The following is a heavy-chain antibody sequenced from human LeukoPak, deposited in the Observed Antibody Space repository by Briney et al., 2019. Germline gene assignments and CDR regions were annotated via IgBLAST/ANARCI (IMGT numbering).Heavy chain of an antibody. CDR3: AKGGGSYFRRVTYYYYYMDV. CDR2: INGSGDST. J-gene: IGHJ6*03. Sequence: PGGSLRLSCAASEFSFGSYAMSWVRQAPGKGLQWVSGINGSGDSTYYADSVNGRFTISRDNSKNTLYLQMISLRAEDTAVYYCAKGGGSYFRRVTYYYYYMDVWGKGTTVTVSS. V-gene: IGHV3-23*01. D-gene: IGHD1-26*01. CDR1: EFSFGSYA.